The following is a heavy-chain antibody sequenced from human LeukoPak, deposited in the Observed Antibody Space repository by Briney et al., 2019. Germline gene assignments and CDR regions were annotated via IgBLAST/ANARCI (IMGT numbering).Heavy chain of an antibody. Sequence: GASVKVSCKASGYTFTSYYMHWVRQAPGQGLEWMGVINPSGGSTSYAQKFQGRVTMTRDTSTSTVYMELSSLRSEDTAVYYSARSRPYGGYGMDVWGQGTTVTVSS. V-gene: IGHV1-46*01. CDR3: ARSRPYGGYGMDV. D-gene: IGHD4/OR15-4a*01. J-gene: IGHJ6*02. CDR1: GYTFTSYY. CDR2: INPSGGST.